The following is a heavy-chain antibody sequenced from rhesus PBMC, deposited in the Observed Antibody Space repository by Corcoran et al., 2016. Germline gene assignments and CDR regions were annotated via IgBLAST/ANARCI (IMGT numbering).Heavy chain of an antibody. V-gene: IGHV3S26*01. J-gene: IGHJ4*01. CDR2: ISESCGTI. CDR1: GFTFSSYV. CDR3: TSSGIAAAANFDY. D-gene: IGHD6-25*01. Sequence: DVQLVESGGGLVKPGGSLRLSCVASGFTFSSYVMHWVRQAPGKGLEWVSVISESCGTIYYADSVKGRFTISRDNAKNSLFLQMTSLRAEDTAVYYCTSSGIAAAANFDYWGQGVLVTVSS.